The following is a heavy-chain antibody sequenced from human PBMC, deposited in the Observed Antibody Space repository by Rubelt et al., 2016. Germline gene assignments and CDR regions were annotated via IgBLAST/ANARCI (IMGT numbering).Heavy chain of an antibody. CDR3: ARLVVGATFDY. CDR2: IYHTGGT. D-gene: IGHD1-26*01. Sequence: QLQLLESGPGLVKPSGTLSLTCSISGGSVSSGSHYWGWLRQPPGQGLEWIANIYHTGGTYYNPSLKSRVTISVDTSKNQFSLELSSVTAADTAVYYCARLVVGATFDYWGQGTLVTVSS. V-gene: IGHV4-39*01. CDR1: GGSVSSGSHY. J-gene: IGHJ4*02.